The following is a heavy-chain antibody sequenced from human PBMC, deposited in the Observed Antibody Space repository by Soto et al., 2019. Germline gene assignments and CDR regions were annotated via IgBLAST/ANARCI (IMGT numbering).Heavy chain of an antibody. CDR2: ISSSSGST. D-gene: IGHD5-12*01. J-gene: IGHJ6*02. CDR3: ARDRGGYDRLYYYHGMDV. CDR1: GFTFSDYY. Sequence: GGSLRLSCAASGFTFSDYYMSWIRQAPGKGLEYISYISSSSGSTNYADSVKGRFTISRDNAKNSLYLQMSSLRAEDTAVYYCARDRGGYDRLYYYHGMDVWGQGTTVTV. V-gene: IGHV3-11*06.